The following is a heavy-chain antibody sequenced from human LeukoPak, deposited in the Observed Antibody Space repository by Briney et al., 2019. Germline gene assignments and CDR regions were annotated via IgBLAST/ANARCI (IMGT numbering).Heavy chain of an antibody. Sequence: GGSLRLSCAASGFTFSSYSMNWVRQAPGKGLEWVSSISSSSSYIYYADSVKGRFTISRDNAKNSLYLQMNSLRAEDTAVYYCARDGEQLISQKEYYYMDVWGKGTTVTVSS. CDR3: ARDGEQLISQKEYYYMDV. D-gene: IGHD6-6*01. V-gene: IGHV3-21*01. CDR1: GFTFSSYS. J-gene: IGHJ6*03. CDR2: ISSSSSYI.